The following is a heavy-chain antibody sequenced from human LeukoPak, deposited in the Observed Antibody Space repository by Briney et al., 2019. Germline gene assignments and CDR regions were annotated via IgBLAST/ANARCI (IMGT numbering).Heavy chain of an antibody. CDR3: AKDPTHYRVWDYYETIGLSY. CDR2: IRYDGRNK. V-gene: IGHV3-30*02. Sequence: GGSLRLSCAASGFIFSSYGMHWVRQAPGKGLEWVAFIRYDGRNKYYADSVKGRFTISRDNSKNTLYLQMNSLRAEDTAVYYCAKDPTHYRVWDYYETIGLSYWGQGTLVTVSS. J-gene: IGHJ4*02. CDR1: GFIFSSYG. D-gene: IGHD3-22*01.